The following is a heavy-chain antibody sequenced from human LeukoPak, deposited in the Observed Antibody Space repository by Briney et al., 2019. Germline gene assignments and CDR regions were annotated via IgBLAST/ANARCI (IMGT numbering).Heavy chain of an antibody. Sequence: GSLRLSCAASGFTFSSYSMNWIRQPPGKGLEWIGNIHNSESTYYNPSLKSRVTMSVDTSKNQFSLKLSSVTAADTAVYYCARQVTFGYAFAYYFDYWGQGSLVTVSS. CDR1: GFTFSSYS. J-gene: IGHJ4*02. V-gene: IGHV4-59*04. CDR3: ARQVTFGYAFAYYFDY. D-gene: IGHD3-9*01. CDR2: IHNSEST.